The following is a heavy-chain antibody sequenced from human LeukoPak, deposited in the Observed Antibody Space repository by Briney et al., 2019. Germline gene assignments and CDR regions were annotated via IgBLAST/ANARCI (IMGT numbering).Heavy chain of an antibody. CDR1: GGSISSGGYS. CDR3: ARDQGHCSGGSCLNWFDP. CDR2: IYHSGST. V-gene: IGHV4-30-2*01. Sequence: PSQTLSLTCAVPGGSISSGGYSWSWIRRPPGKGLEWLGYIYHSGSTYYNPSLKSRVTISVDRSKNQFSLKLSSVTAADTAEYYCARDQGHCSGGSCLNWFDPWGQGTLVTVSS. D-gene: IGHD2-15*01. J-gene: IGHJ5*02.